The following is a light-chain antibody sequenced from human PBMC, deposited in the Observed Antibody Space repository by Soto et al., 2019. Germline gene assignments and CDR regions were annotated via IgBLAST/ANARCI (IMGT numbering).Light chain of an antibody. CDR1: QGISNY. V-gene: IGKV1-9*01. CDR2: TAS. J-gene: IGKJ5*01. Sequence: DIQLTQSPSFLSASVGDRVTITCRASQGISNYLAWYQQKPGKAPNLLIHTASSLQTGVPSRFSGSGSGTDFTLTISGLEPEDFAVYYCQQRTNRPPITFGQGTRLEIK. CDR3: QQRTNRPPIT.